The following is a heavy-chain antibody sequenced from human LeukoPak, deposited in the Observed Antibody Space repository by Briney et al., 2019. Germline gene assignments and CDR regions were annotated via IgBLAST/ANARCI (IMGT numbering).Heavy chain of an antibody. Sequence: TSETLSLICTVSGGSISGGSYYWSWIRQPAGKGLEWIGRIYTSGSTNYNPSLKSRVTISVDTSKNQFSLKLSSVTAADTAAYYCARSGDYDFWSGHLPLHDYWGQGTLVTVSS. CDR3: ARSGDYDFWSGHLPLHDY. CDR1: GGSISGGSYY. J-gene: IGHJ4*02. D-gene: IGHD3-3*01. V-gene: IGHV4-61*02. CDR2: IYTSGST.